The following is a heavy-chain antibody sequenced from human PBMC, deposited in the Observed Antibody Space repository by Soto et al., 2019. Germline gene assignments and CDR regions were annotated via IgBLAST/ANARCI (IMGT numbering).Heavy chain of an antibody. V-gene: IGHV2-70*01. D-gene: IGHD5-12*01. J-gene: IGHJ5*02. CDR3: ARIRGYSGYAQFGVDYVDHLWFDP. CDR1: LFSLSTSGMC. CDR2: IDWDDDK. Sequence: XGPTLLKHTQTLSLTCTFCLFSLSTSGMCVSWIRQPPGKALEWLALIDWDDDKYYSTSLKTRLTISKDTSKNRVVLTMTNMDPVDTATYYCARIRGYSGYAQFGVDYVDHLWFDPRGPGTLVT.